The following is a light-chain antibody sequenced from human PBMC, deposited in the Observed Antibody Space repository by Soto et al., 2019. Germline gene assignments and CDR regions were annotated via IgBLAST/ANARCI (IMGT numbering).Light chain of an antibody. CDR1: QDIGNY. J-gene: IGKJ2*01. CDR2: EAS. CDR3: QQYEGLPYT. Sequence: DIQMTQSPSSLSASIGDRVTMTCQASQDIGNYLNWFQQRPGRAPKLLISEASHLQPGVPSRFSVRHSGADFPRTISSLLPEDVATYYCQQYEGLPYTFGRGTKLEIK. V-gene: IGKV1-33*01.